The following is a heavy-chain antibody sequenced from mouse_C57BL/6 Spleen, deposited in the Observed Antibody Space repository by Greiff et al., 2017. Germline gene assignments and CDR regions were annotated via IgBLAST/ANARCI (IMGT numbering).Heavy chain of an antibody. Sequence: EVQLVESGGGLVQSGRSLRLSCATSGFTFSDFYMEWVRQAPGKGLEWIAASRNKANDYTTEYSASVKGRFIVSRDTSQSILYLQMNALRAEDTAIYYCARDAFDLWYFDGWGTGTTVTVSS. CDR2: SRNKANDYTT. CDR1: GFTFSDFY. J-gene: IGHJ1*03. V-gene: IGHV7-1*01. CDR3: ARDAFDLWYFDG.